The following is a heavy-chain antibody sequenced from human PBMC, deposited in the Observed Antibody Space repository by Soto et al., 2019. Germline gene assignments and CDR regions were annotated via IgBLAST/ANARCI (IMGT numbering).Heavy chain of an antibody. CDR2: INANSGGT. CDR3: ARALVAATGYYGMDV. J-gene: IGHJ6*02. Sequence: QLVQSGAEVKEPGASLKVSCKASGYTFTGYYIHWVRQAPGQGLQWMGWINANSGGTNYAQKFQGRVTMTRDTSISIVYMALGRLRSDDTAVFYCARALVAATGYYGMDVWGQGTTVTVSS. CDR1: GYTFTGYY. D-gene: IGHD2-15*01. V-gene: IGHV1-2*02.